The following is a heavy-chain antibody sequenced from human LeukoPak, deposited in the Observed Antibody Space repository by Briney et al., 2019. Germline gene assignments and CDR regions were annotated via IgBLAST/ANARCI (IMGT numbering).Heavy chain of an antibody. J-gene: IGHJ4*02. CDR1: GGTFISYA. CDR3: ARDRYYYGSGSFYYFDY. V-gene: IGHV1-69*13. CDR2: IIPIFGTA. Sequence: SVKVSCKASGGTFISYAISWVRQAPGQGLERMGGIIPIFGTANYAQKFQGRVTITADESTSTAYMELSSLRSEDPAVYYCARDRYYYGSGSFYYFDYWGQGTLVTVSS. D-gene: IGHD3-10*01.